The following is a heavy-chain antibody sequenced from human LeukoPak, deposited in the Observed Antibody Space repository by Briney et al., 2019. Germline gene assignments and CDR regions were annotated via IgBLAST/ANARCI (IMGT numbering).Heavy chain of an antibody. V-gene: IGHV3-23*01. D-gene: IGHD5-18*01. Sequence: GGSLRLSCATSGFIFDISAMTWVRQAPGKGLEWVSTIDGTGFSTFYPDSVKGRFTVSRDKSRNTVFLQLSSLRVDDTAIYFCAKARGYSSGSLEHWGPGTLVTVSS. CDR1: GFIFDISA. J-gene: IGHJ4*02. CDR2: IDGTGFST. CDR3: AKARGYSSGSLEH.